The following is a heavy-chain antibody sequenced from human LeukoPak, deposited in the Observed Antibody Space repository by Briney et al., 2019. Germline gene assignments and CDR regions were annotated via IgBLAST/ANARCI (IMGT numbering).Heavy chain of an antibody. CDR1: EMSFSAYY. D-gene: IGHD6-19*01. J-gene: IGHJ3*01. CDR3: ARGFPPGSGSRGSHAFDV. V-gene: IGHV4-34*01. CDR2: INYGGST. Sequence: TETLSLTCAVSEMSFSAYYWNWIRQSPGKGLEWIGEINYGGSTKYTPSLEGRGTILIDTSKNQFSLKLTSVTAADTAVYYCARGFPPGSGSRGSHAFDVWGQGTMVTVSS.